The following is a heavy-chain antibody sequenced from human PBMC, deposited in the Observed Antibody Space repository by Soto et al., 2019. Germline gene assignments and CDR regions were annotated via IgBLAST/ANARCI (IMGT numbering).Heavy chain of an antibody. J-gene: IGHJ4*02. CDR1: GGSISSGDYY. CDR2: ISGSGGST. CDR3: AKDFVEMARYY. V-gene: IGHV3-23*01. D-gene: IGHD5-12*01. Sequence: ETLSLTCTVSGGSISSGDYYWSWIRQPPGKGLEWVSAISGSGGSTYYADSVKGRFTISRDNSKNTLYLQMNSLRAEDTAVYYCAKDFVEMARYYWGQGTLVTVSS.